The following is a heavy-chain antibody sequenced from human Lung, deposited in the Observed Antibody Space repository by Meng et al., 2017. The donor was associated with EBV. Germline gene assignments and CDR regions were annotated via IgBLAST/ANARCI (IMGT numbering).Heavy chain of an antibody. D-gene: IGHD5-24*01. J-gene: IGHJ4*02. V-gene: IGHV7-4-1*02. Sequence: GQLVQSGSEFKQPGASVNVSCRPSGYTFTSYAINWLRQAPGKGPDWMGWIDPNTGNPTYDQGFTGRFVFSLDTSVSTAYLQINSLRADDTAVYYCARDSPLDGYSLLDYWGQGTLVTVSS. CDR3: ARDSPLDGYSLLDY. CDR1: GYTFTSYA. CDR2: IDPNTGNP.